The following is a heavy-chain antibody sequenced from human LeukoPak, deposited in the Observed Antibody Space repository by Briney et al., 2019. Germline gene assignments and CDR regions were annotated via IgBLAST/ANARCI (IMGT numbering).Heavy chain of an antibody. D-gene: IGHD6-19*01. CDR2: ISAYNGNT. V-gene: IGHV1-18*01. J-gene: IGHJ6*02. Sequence: ASVKVSCKASGYTFTSYGISWVRQAPGQGLEWMGWISAYNGNTNYAQKLQGRVTMTTDTSTSTAYMELRSLRSDDTAVYYCARYSSGWSLLYYYYSGMDVWGQGTTVTVSS. CDR3: ARYSSGWSLLYYYYSGMDV. CDR1: GYTFTSYG.